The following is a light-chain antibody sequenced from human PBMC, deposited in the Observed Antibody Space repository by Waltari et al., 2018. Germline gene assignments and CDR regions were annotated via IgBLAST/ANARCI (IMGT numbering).Light chain of an antibody. CDR3: QHYDNLIGT. Sequence: QMTQSPSSLSASVGDKVTITCRATQDIKNHLNWYQQKPGKAPTLLIYDASTLEIGVPSRFSGSGSGTDFAFIISSLQPEDIATYHCQHYDNLIGTFGPGTKVEIK. CDR2: DAS. J-gene: IGKJ3*01. CDR1: QDIKNH. V-gene: IGKV1-33*01.